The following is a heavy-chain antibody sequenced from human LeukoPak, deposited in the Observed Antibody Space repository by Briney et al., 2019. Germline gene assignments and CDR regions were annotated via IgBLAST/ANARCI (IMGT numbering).Heavy chain of an antibody. Sequence: SETLSLTCTVSGASIGSYFWSWIRQPPGKGLEWIGYIYYSGSTNYNPSLKSRVTISVDTSKNQFSLKLSSVTAADTAVYYCARGATVTTPFDYWGQGTLVTVSS. CDR1: GASIGSYF. D-gene: IGHD4-17*01. V-gene: IGHV4-59*01. J-gene: IGHJ4*02. CDR2: IYYSGST. CDR3: ARGATVTTPFDY.